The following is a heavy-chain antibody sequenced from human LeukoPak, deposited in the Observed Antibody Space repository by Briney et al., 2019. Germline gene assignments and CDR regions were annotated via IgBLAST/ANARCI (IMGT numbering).Heavy chain of an antibody. J-gene: IGHJ4*02. CDR2: FDPEDGET. D-gene: IGHD1-26*01. Sequence: ASVKVSCKVSGYTLTELSMHWVRQAPGKGLEWTGGFDPEDGETIYAQKFQGRVTMTEDTSTDTAYMELSSLRSEDTAVYYCATEGSGSYLGDYWGQGTLVTVSS. CDR1: GYTLTELS. V-gene: IGHV1-24*01. CDR3: ATEGSGSYLGDY.